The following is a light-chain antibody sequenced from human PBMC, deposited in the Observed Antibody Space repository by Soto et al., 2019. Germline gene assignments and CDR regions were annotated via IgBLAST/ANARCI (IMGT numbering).Light chain of an antibody. CDR1: SSDVGGYNY. CDR2: DVT. V-gene: IGLV2-14*01. Sequence: QSALTQPASVSGSPGQSITISCTGTSSDVGGYNYVSWYQQHPGKAPKLLIYDVTKRPSGVSNRFSGSKSGNTASLTISGLQAEDEADYYCRSYTSSSTLEVFGGGTQLTVL. J-gene: IGLJ2*01. CDR3: RSYTSSSTLEV.